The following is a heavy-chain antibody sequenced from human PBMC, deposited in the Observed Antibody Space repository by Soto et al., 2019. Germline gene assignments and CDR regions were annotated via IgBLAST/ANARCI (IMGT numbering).Heavy chain of an antibody. CDR1: GGTFRNYP. J-gene: IGHJ5*02. CDR2: IFPLTDIP. D-gene: IGHD3-16*01. CDR3: ARGPLFVLTSFGP. V-gene: IGHV1-69*02. Sequence: QVQLVQSGTEVKKPGSSVKVSCKASGGTFRNYPINWVRQAPGQGLEWMGSIFPLTDIPDYAQNFQARLTISADKSTSTAYMKLSSLTSDDPAMYFCARGPLFVLTSFGPRAQEPLVTVSS.